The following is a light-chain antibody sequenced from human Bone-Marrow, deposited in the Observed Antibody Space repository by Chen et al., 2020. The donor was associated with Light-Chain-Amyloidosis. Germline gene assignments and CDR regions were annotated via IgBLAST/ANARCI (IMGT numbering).Light chain of an antibody. Sequence: QSALTQPASVSGSPGQSITISCTGTSGDVGTYNYVSWYQQHPVKAPKVMIYAVSNRPSGVSNRFSGSKSGNTASLTFSGLQAEDEADYYCSSFTSSSSYVFGPGNKVTVL. CDR2: AVS. J-gene: IGLJ1*01. CDR1: SGDVGTYNY. CDR3: SSFTSSSSYV. V-gene: IGLV2-14*01.